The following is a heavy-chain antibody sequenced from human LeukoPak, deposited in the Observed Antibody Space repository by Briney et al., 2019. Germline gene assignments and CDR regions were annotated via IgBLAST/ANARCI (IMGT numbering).Heavy chain of an antibody. J-gene: IGHJ4*02. CDR2: IIPIFGTA. CDR1: GGTFSSYA. Sequence: SVKVSCKASGGTFSSYAISWVRQAPGQGLEWMGGIIPIFGTANYAQKFQGRVTITTDESTSTAYMELRSLRSDDTAVYYCARGEGPGYGFFDYWGQGTLVTVSS. CDR3: ARGEGPGYGFFDY. V-gene: IGHV1-69*05. D-gene: IGHD4-17*01.